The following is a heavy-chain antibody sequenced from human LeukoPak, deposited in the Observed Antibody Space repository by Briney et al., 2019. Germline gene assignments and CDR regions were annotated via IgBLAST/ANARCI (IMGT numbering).Heavy chain of an antibody. CDR2: INSDGSTT. CDR3: AKARVRRGYFYYGMDV. J-gene: IGHJ6*02. Sequence: PGGSLRLSCAASGFTFSYYWMYWVRQAPGKGLVWVSRINSDGSTTSYADSVKGRFTISRDNAKNTLYLQMNSLRADDTAVYYCAKARVRRGYFYYGMDVWGQGTTVTVSS. D-gene: IGHD1-1*01. CDR1: GFTFSYYW. V-gene: IGHV3-74*01.